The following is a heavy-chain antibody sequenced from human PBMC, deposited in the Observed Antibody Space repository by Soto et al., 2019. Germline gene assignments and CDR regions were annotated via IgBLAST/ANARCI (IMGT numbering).Heavy chain of an antibody. CDR3: AKPRGSSGLLYDY. J-gene: IGHJ4*02. D-gene: IGHD6-19*01. Sequence: GGSLRLSCTASGFTFSYSGMTWVRQTPGKGLEWVSAISGSGGSTYYADSVKGRFTISRDNSKNTLYLQMNSLRAEDTAVYYCAKPRGSSGLLYDYWGQGTLVTVSS. CDR1: GFTFSYSG. CDR2: ISGSGGST. V-gene: IGHV3-23*01.